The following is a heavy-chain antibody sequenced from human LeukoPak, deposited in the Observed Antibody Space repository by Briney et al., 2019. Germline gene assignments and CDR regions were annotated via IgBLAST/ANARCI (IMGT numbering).Heavy chain of an antibody. V-gene: IGHV3-7*01. D-gene: IGHD3-22*01. CDR2: IKQGGGEK. CDR1: GFTFSSYW. CDR3: ARLPYYYDSSGSYYYGMDV. J-gene: IGHJ6*02. Sequence: GGSLRLSCAASGFTFSSYWMSWVRQAPGKGLEWVANIKQGGGEKYYVDSVKGRFTISRENAKNSLYLQMNSLRAGDTAVYYCARLPYYYDSSGSYYYGMDVWGQGTTVTVSS.